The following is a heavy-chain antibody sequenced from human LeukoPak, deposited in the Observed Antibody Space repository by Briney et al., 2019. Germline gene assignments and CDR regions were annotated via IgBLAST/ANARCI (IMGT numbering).Heavy chain of an antibody. J-gene: IGHJ5*02. CDR3: ARGVGRGRYQLLSRWFDP. CDR1: GGSISNGDHY. V-gene: IGHV4-31*03. D-gene: IGHD2-2*01. Sequence: SETLSLTCTVSGGSISNGDHYWSWIRQHPGKGLEWIGHIYYSGSTYYNPSLKSRGIISVDTSKNQFSLKLSSVTAADTAVYYCARGVGRGRYQLLSRWFDPWGQGTLVTVSS. CDR2: IYYSGST.